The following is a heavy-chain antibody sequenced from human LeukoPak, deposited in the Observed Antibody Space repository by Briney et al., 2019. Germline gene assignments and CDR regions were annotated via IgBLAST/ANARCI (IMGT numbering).Heavy chain of an antibody. D-gene: IGHD1-14*01. CDR3: AKPGGRGGYYFDY. Sequence: PSETLSLTCTVSGDSITGHYWSWIRQPPGKGLEWIGYVYYSGSTNYNPSLKSRVTISVDTSKNQFSLNLSSVTAADTAVYYCAKPGGRGGYYFDYWGQGTRVTVSS. CDR2: VYYSGST. V-gene: IGHV4-59*08. CDR1: GDSITGHY. J-gene: IGHJ4*02.